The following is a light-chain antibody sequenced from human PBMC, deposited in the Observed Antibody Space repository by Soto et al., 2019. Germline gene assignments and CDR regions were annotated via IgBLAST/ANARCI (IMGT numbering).Light chain of an antibody. Sequence: DIQLTQSPSSLSAFVGDRVTITCRASQNINTCLNWYQQKPGKAPKVLIYAASSLQSGVPSRFSGSGSGTDFTLTISSLQPEDFATYYCQQSSTALWTFGQGTKVEIK. V-gene: IGKV1-39*01. J-gene: IGKJ1*01. CDR1: QNINTC. CDR3: QQSSTALWT. CDR2: AAS.